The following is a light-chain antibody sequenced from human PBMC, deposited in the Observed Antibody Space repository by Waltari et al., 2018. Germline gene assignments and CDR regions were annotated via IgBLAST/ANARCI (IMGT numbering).Light chain of an antibody. J-gene: IGLJ3*02. CDR3: GTWDDSLSRPV. V-gene: IGLV1-47*01. CDR2: KNN. CDR1: SSNIDSNN. Sequence: QSVLTQPPSASGTPGQGVTISCSGSSSNIDSNNVYWYKQFPGTAPKVLMFKNNQRPSGVSDRFSASKSGASASLAISGLRSDDEADYYCGTWDDSLSRPVFGGGTKLTVL.